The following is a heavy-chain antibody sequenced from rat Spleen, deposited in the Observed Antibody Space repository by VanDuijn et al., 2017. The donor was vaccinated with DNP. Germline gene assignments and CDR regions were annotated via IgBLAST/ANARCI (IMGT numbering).Heavy chain of an antibody. D-gene: IGHD5-1*01. CDR1: GFTVNNFW. J-gene: IGHJ2*01. CDR2: IISSGGST. Sequence: EVQLVESGGDLVQPGRSLKLSCVVSGFTVNNFWMAWIRQVPGKGLEWVAAIISSGGSTYYPNSVKGRFTISSDNAKNTLYLQMNSLRSEDTATYYCATSLTGRAWGQGVMVTVSS. V-gene: IGHV5-31*01. CDR3: ATSLTGRA.